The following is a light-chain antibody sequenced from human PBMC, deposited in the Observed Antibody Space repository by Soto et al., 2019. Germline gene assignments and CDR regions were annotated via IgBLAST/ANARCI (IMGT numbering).Light chain of an antibody. Sequence: QSALTQPASVSGSPGQSITISCTATSTDVVGFKFVSWYQQHPGKAPKLMIYEVDYRSSGVSNRFSGSKSGNTASLTISGLQAEVEADYYCSSYTTSSTPYVFGTGTKVTVL. V-gene: IGLV2-14*01. CDR3: SSYTTSSTPYV. CDR1: STDVVGFKF. CDR2: EVD. J-gene: IGLJ1*01.